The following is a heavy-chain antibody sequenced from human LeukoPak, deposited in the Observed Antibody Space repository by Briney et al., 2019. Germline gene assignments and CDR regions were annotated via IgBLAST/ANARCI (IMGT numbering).Heavy chain of an antibody. Sequence: ASVKVSCKASGYTFTGYYMHWVRQAPGQGLEWMGWINPNSGGTNYAQKFQGWVTMTRDTSISTAYMELSRLRSDDTAVYYCARDHGTAAAGTNYYYYYGMDVWGQGTTVTVSS. J-gene: IGHJ6*02. D-gene: IGHD6-13*01. CDR1: GYTFTGYY. CDR3: ARDHGTAAAGTNYYYYYGMDV. V-gene: IGHV1-2*04. CDR2: INPNSGGT.